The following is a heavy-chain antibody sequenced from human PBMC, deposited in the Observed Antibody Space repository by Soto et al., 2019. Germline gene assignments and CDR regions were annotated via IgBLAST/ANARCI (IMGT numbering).Heavy chain of an antibody. CDR1: GGTLSSHA. D-gene: IGHD3-16*01. J-gene: IGHJ6*02. CDR2: IIPFFKAA. CDR3: ARDVPLNYYDGTFSYYAMDV. V-gene: IGHV1-69*13. Sequence: ASVKVSCKASGGTLSSHAISWVRQAPGQGLEWMGGIIPFFKAANYAQKFQGRVTITADDSTSTAYMDLYSLRSEDTAVYYCARDVPLNYYDGTFSYYAMDVWGQGTTVTVSS.